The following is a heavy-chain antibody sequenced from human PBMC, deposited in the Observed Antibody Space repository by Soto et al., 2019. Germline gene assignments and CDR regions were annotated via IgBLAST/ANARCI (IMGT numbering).Heavy chain of an antibody. D-gene: IGHD3-10*01. J-gene: IGHJ5*02. V-gene: IGHV1-2*02. CDR1: GYTFTGYY. Sequence: ASVKVSCKASGYTFTGYYMHWVRQAPGQGLEWMGWINPNSGGTNYAQKFQGRVTMTRDTSISTAYMDLSRLRSDDTAAYYCARDIQLLWFGELFINWFDPWGQGTLVTVSS. CDR3: ARDIQLLWFGELFINWFDP. CDR2: INPNSGGT.